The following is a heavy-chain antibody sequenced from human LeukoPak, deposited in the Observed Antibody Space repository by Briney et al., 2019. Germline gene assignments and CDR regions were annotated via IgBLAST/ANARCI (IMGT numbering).Heavy chain of an antibody. CDR3: ARGYGSGSYVDY. D-gene: IGHD3-10*01. Sequence: SETLSLTCTVSGGSISSYYWSWIRQPSGKGLEWIGYIYYSGSTNYNPSLKSRVTISVDTSKNQFSLRLSSVTAADTAVYYCARGYGSGSYVDYWGQGTLVTVPS. J-gene: IGHJ4*02. CDR1: GGSISSYY. CDR2: IYYSGST. V-gene: IGHV4-59*01.